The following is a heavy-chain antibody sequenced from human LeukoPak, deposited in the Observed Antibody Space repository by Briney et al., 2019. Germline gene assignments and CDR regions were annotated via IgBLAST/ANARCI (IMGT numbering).Heavy chain of an antibody. Sequence: GGSLRLSCAASGFTFSSYSMNWVRQAPGKGLEWVSSISSSSSYIYYADSVKGRFTISRDNAKNSLYLQMNSLRAEDTAAYYCARTRGYSYGPFDYWGQGTLVTVSS. CDR3: ARTRGYSYGPFDY. V-gene: IGHV3-21*01. J-gene: IGHJ4*02. D-gene: IGHD5-18*01. CDR2: ISSSSSYI. CDR1: GFTFSSYS.